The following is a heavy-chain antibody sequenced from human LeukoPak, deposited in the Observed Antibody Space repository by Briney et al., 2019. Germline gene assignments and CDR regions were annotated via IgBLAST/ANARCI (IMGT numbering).Heavy chain of an antibody. J-gene: IGHJ4*02. D-gene: IGHD1-26*01. CDR2: ISAYNGNT. CDR3: ARDMGATTSSFFDY. Sequence: ASVKVSRKASGYTFTSYGISWVRQAPGQGLEWMGWISAYNGNTNYAQKLQGRVTMTTDTSTSTAYMEVRSLRSDDTAVYYCARDMGATTSSFFDYWGQGTLVTVSS. V-gene: IGHV1-18*01. CDR1: GYTFTSYG.